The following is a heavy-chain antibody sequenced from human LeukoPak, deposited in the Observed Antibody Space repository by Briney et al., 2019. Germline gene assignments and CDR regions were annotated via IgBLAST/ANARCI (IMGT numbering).Heavy chain of an antibody. CDR3: ARGAYGDK. D-gene: IGHD4-17*01. CDR1: GYTLTSYG. J-gene: IGHJ4*02. CDR2: ISTQSGNT. Sequence: GASVKVSCAAPGYTLTSYGINWMRQAPGQGLEWMEWISTQSGNTNYAQKVQGRLTLTTDRSTNTAYMELRSLRSDDMAVYYCARGAYGDKWGQGTMVTVSS. V-gene: IGHV1-18*03.